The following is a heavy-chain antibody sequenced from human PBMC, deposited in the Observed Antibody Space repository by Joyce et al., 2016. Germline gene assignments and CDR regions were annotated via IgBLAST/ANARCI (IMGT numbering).Heavy chain of an antibody. Sequence: QVQLVQSGAEIKKPGASVKVSCKASGYTFTTYYIHWVRQAPGQGLEWMGIINASGGSIAYAQKFNGRVTMTRDTSTTTVYMELSSLTSEDTAVYYCARDPSVTGWFDPWGQGTLVTVSS. V-gene: IGHV1-46*01. J-gene: IGHJ5*02. CDR3: ARDPSVTGWFDP. D-gene: IGHD2-21*02. CDR2: INASGGSI. CDR1: GYTFTTYY.